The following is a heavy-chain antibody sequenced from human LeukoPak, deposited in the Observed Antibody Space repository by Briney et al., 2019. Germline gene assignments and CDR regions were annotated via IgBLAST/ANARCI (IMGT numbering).Heavy chain of an antibody. CDR2: ISISSNYI. V-gene: IGHV3-21*04. CDR3: AKDRRAYPDWYFDL. J-gene: IGHJ2*01. CDR1: GFTFSRYS. Sequence: GGSLRLSCAASGFTFSRYSMNWVRQAPGKGLEWVSSISISSNYIYYTDSVKGRFTISRDNSKDTLYLQMNSLRAEDTAVYYCAKDRRAYPDWYFDLWGRGTLVTVSS.